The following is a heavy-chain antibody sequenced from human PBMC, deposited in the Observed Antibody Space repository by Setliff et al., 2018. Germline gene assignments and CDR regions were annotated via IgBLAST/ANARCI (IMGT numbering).Heavy chain of an antibody. CDR3: ARRETYYNFWSGYYAY. D-gene: IGHD3-3*01. Sequence: ASVKVSCKVSGYTLTELSMHWVRQAPGKGLEWMGGFDPEDGDTIYAQKFQGRVTMTEDTSTDTAYMELSSLRSEDTAVYYCARRETYYNFWSGYYAYWGQGTLVTVSS. J-gene: IGHJ4*02. CDR2: FDPEDGDT. V-gene: IGHV1-24*01. CDR1: GYTLTELS.